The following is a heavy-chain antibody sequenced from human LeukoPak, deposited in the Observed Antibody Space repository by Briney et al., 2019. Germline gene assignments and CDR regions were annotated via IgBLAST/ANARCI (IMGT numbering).Heavy chain of an antibody. V-gene: IGHV4-39*07. D-gene: IGHD2-2*01. J-gene: IGHJ4*02. CDR1: GGSISSSSYY. Sequence: SETLSLTCTVSGGSISSSSYYWGWIRQPPGKGLEWIGSIYYSGSTYYNPSLKSRVTISVDTSKNQFSLKLSSVTAADTAVYYCASHPSVVPAAILPDYWGQGTLATVSS. CDR3: ASHPSVVPAAILPDY. CDR2: IYYSGST.